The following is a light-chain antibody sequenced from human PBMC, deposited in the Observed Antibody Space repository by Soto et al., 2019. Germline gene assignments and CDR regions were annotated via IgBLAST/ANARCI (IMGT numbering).Light chain of an antibody. V-gene: IGLV1-47*01. Sequence: QSVLTQPPSASGTPGQTVTISCSGRSSNIGSNYVYWYQQLPGTAPRLLMYRADQRPSGVPDRFSGSKSGTSASLAISGLRPEDEADYYCAAWDDIVSGLVFGGGTKLTVL. J-gene: IGLJ2*01. CDR2: RAD. CDR1: SSNIGSNY. CDR3: AAWDDIVSGLV.